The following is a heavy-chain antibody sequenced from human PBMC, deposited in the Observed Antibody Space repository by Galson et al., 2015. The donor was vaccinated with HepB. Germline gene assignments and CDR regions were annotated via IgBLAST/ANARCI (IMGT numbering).Heavy chain of an antibody. Sequence: SLRLSCAASGFTFSNYAMSWVRQAPGKGLEWVSAISGSGDRTCYADSVKGRFTISRDNSKNTLYLQMNSLRAEDTAVYYCAKDSDYEFGSGYYDYWGQGTLVTVSS. CDR1: GFTFSNYA. CDR2: ISGSGDRT. CDR3: AKDSDYEFGSGYYDY. D-gene: IGHD3-3*01. V-gene: IGHV3-23*01. J-gene: IGHJ4*02.